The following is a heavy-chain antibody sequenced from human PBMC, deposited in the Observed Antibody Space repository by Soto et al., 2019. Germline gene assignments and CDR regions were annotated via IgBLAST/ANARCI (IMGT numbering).Heavy chain of an antibody. V-gene: IGHV3-30-3*01. Sequence: QVQLVESGGGVVQPGRSLRLSCAASGFTFSSYAMHWVRQAPGKGLEWVAVISYDGSNKYYADSVKGRFTISRDNSKNTLYLQMNSLRADDTAVYYCARDPGWIAIWGQGTLVTVSS. D-gene: IGHD2-21*01. J-gene: IGHJ4*02. CDR1: GFTFSSYA. CDR2: ISYDGSNK. CDR3: ARDPGWIAI.